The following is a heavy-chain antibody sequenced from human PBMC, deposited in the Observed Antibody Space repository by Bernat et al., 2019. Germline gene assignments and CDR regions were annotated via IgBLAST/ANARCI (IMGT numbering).Heavy chain of an antibody. Sequence: QVQLVESGGGVVQPGRSLRLSCAASGFIFSSYGMHWVRQAPGKGLEWVAVIWYDGSNKYYADSAKGRFTISRDSSKNTLYLQMNSLRAEDTAVYYCARSTERAVAIEYYYYYYGMDVWGQGTTVTVSS. V-gene: IGHV3-33*01. CDR1: GFIFSSYG. CDR2: IWYDGSNK. D-gene: IGHD6-19*01. CDR3: ARSTERAVAIEYYYYYYGMDV. J-gene: IGHJ6*02.